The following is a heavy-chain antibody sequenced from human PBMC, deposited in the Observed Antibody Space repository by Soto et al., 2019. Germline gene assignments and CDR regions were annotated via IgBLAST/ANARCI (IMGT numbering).Heavy chain of an antibody. J-gene: IGHJ6*02. D-gene: IGHD6-13*01. Sequence: SETLSLTRAVYGGSFSGYYWSWIRQPPGKGLEWIGEINHSGSTNYNPSLKSRVTISVDTSKNQFSLKLSSVTAADTAVYYCASHPLKFFSSLSSKAHADWGQGTTVTVSS. CDR3: ASHPLKFFSSLSSKAHAD. V-gene: IGHV4-34*01. CDR1: GGSFSGYY. CDR2: INHSGST.